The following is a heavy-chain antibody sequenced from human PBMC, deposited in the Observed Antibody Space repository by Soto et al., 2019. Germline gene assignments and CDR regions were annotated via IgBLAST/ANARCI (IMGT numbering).Heavy chain of an antibody. J-gene: IGHJ4*02. V-gene: IGHV1-18*04. CDR2: ISAYNGNT. Sequence: ASVKVSCKASGYTFTSYGISWVRQAPGQGLEWMGWISAYNGNTNYAQKLQGRVTMTTDTSTSTAYMELRSLRSDDTAVYYCARMAHDSSGYYSTSFDYWGPGTLVTVSS. CDR3: ARMAHDSSGYYSTSFDY. CDR1: GYTFTSYG. D-gene: IGHD3-22*01.